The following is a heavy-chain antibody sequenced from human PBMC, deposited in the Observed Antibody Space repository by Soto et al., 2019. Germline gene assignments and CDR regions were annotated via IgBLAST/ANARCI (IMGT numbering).Heavy chain of an antibody. CDR2: ISGSGGST. Sequence: GGSLRLSCAASGFTFSSYAMSWVRQAPGKGLEWVSAISGSGGSTYYADSVKGRFTISRDNSKNTLYLQMNSLRAEDTAVYYCAKGNQYSSSSRAFDYWGQGILVTVSS. CDR3: AKGNQYSSSSRAFDY. V-gene: IGHV3-23*01. J-gene: IGHJ4*02. CDR1: GFTFSSYA. D-gene: IGHD6-6*01.